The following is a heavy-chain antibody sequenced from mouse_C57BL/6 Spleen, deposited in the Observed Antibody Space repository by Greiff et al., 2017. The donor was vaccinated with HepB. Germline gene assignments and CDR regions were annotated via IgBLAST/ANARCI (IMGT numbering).Heavy chain of an antibody. CDR1: GYAFSSYW. CDR2: IYPGDGDT. CDR3: AKAFITTVVAPFAY. J-gene: IGHJ3*01. V-gene: IGHV1-80*01. Sequence: QVQLQQSGAELVKPGASVKISCKASGYAFSSYWMNWVKQRPGKGLEWIGQIYPGDGDTNYNGKFKGKATLTADKSSSTAYMQLSSLTSEDSAVYCCAKAFITTVVAPFAYWGQGTLVTVSA. D-gene: IGHD1-1*01.